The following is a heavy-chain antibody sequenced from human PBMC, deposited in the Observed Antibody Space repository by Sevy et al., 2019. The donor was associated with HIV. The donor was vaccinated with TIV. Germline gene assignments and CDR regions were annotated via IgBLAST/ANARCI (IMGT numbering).Heavy chain of an antibody. D-gene: IGHD2-21*01. V-gene: IGHV3-30*02. CDR3: VKEGGGEGGDH. CDR2: IQYDGSNK. Sequence: GSLRLSCAASGFSYSSYGMHWVRQAPGKGLEWVAYIQYDGSNKDYADSVKGRFTISRDNSKNTLDLQMNSLRVEDTDVYYCVKEGGGEGGDHWGQGTLVTVSS. J-gene: IGHJ4*02. CDR1: GFSYSSYG.